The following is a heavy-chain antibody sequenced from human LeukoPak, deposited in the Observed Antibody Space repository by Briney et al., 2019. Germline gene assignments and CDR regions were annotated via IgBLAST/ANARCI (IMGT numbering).Heavy chain of an antibody. CDR2: MNPNSGNT. V-gene: IGHV1-8*01. D-gene: IGHD6-25*01. J-gene: IGHJ4*02. CDR3: ARVYRLGIAASGY. CDR1: GYTFTGYD. Sequence: ASVKVSCKASGYTFTGYDINWVRQATGQGLEWMGWMNPNSGNTGYAQKFQGRVTMTRNTSISTAYMELSSLRSEDTAVYYCARVYRLGIAASGYWGQGTLVTVSS.